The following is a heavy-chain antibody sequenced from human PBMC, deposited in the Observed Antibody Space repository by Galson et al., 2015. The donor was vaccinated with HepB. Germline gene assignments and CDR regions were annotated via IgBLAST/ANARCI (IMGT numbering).Heavy chain of an antibody. Sequence: SLRLSCAASGFTFSSYSMNWVRQAPGKGLEWVSSISSSSSYIYYADSVKGRFTISRDNAKNSLYLQMNSLRAEDTAVYYCASGGIVVVTAIRGWGQGTLVTVSS. CDR3: ASGGIVVVTAIRG. CDR1: GFTFSSYS. CDR2: ISSSSSYI. D-gene: IGHD2-21*02. J-gene: IGHJ4*02. V-gene: IGHV3-21*01.